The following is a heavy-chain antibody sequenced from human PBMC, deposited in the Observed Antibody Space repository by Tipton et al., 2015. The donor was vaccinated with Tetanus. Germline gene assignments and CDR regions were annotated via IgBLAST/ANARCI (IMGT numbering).Heavy chain of an antibody. CDR3: ATYGYTSGWYPN. Sequence: TLSLTCSVSGGSISSYYWTWFRQPPGKGLEWIGYIYYSGSTSYNPSLKSRVSISIDTSKTQFSLKVSSVTAADTAVYYCATYGYTSGWYPNWGQGPLVTVSS. CDR1: GGSISSYY. V-gene: IGHV4-59*08. J-gene: IGHJ4*02. D-gene: IGHD6-19*01. CDR2: IYYSGST.